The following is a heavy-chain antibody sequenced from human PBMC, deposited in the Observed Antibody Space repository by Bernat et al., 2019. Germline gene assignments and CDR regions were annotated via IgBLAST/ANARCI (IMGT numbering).Heavy chain of an antibody. CDR1: GFNFDNHY. D-gene: IGHD2-21*01. CDR3: AKEGLWWELPQPFDI. Sequence: QVQLVQSGGGVVQPGGSLRLSCAASGFNFDNHYMHWVRQAPGRGLESVAMISHDGSYEEYADSVKGRFTISRDNSKNTLYLQMNSLRTEDTAIYFCAKEGLWWELPQPFDIWGQGTMVTVSS. V-gene: IGHV3-30*18. CDR2: ISHDGSYE. J-gene: IGHJ3*02.